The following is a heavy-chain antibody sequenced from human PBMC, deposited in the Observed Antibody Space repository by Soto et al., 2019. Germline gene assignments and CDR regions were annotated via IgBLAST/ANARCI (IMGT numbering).Heavy chain of an antibody. CDR3: ARRSEATVKGYGMDV. CDR1: GFSFSSYS. D-gene: IGHD4-17*01. CDR2: ISSGSSYV. Sequence: EVQLVESGGGLVKPGGSLRLSCAASGFSFSSYSMNWVRQAPGKGLEWVSSISSGSSYVYYADSVKGRFTISRDNAKNSLHLQMNSLRAEDTAVYYCARRSEATVKGYGMDVWGQGTTVTVSS. V-gene: IGHV3-21*01. J-gene: IGHJ6*02.